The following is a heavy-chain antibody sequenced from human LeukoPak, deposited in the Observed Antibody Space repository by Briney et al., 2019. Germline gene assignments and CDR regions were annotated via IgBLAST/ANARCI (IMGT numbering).Heavy chain of an antibody. V-gene: IGHV3-15*01. CDR2: IKSKTDGGTT. D-gene: IGHD1-26*01. CDR3: TTDRAFTLSIVGAPY. J-gene: IGHJ4*02. Sequence: PGGSLRLSCAASGFTFSNAWMSWVRQAPGKGLEWVGRIKSKTDGGTTDYAAPVKGRFTISRDDSKNTLYLQMNSLKTEDTAVYYCTTDRAFTLSIVGAPYWGQGTLVTVSS. CDR1: GFTFSNAW.